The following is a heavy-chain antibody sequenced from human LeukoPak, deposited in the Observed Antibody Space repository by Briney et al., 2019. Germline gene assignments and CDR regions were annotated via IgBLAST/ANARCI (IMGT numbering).Heavy chain of an antibody. J-gene: IGHJ4*02. Sequence: SETLSLTCTVSGGSISSSSYYWGWIRQPPGKGLEWIGSIYYSGSTNYNPSLKSRVTISVDTSQNQFSLKLSSVTAADTAIYYCARAPRGRLIVLDSWGQGTLVTVSS. D-gene: IGHD2-21*01. CDR1: GGSISSSSYY. CDR2: IYYSGST. V-gene: IGHV4-39*07. CDR3: ARAPRGRLIVLDS.